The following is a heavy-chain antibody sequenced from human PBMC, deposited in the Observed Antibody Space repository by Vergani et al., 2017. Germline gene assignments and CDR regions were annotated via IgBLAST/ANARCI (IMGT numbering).Heavy chain of an antibody. CDR3: ARDRYYIGSGSYPYFYYDGLDV. CDR1: GFTFSSYS. Sequence: EVQLVESGGGLVKRGGSLRLSCAASGFTFSSYSMNWVRQAPGKGLEWVSSISSSSSYIHYSDSLKGRFTISRDNAKSSLYLQMNSLRAEDTGVYYCARDRYYIGSGSYPYFYYDGLDVWGQGTAVTVSS. CDR2: ISSSSSYI. V-gene: IGHV3-21*01. D-gene: IGHD3-10*01. J-gene: IGHJ6*02.